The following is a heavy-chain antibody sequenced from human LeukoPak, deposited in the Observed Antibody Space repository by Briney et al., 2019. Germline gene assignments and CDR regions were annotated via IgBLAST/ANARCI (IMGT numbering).Heavy chain of an antibody. CDR2: LYSGETT. V-gene: IGHV3-53*01. D-gene: IGHD3-10*01. CDR3: ARLGSYYDMDV. J-gene: IGHJ6*02. Sequence: PGGSLRLSCAASGFTVSSNYMSWVRQAPGKGLEWVSLLYSGETTYYADSVKGRFTISRDNSKNTLYLQMNSLRAEDTAVYYCARLGSYYDMDVWGPGTTVTVSS. CDR1: GFTVSSNY.